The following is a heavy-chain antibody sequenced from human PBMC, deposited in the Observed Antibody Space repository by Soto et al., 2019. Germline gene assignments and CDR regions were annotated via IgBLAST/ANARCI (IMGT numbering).Heavy chain of an antibody. J-gene: IGHJ4*02. CDR1: GGSISSYY. CDR3: ARAYGDYVFDF. CDR2: IYYSGRT. D-gene: IGHD4-17*01. Sequence: QVQLQESGPGLVKPSETLSLTCTVSGGSISSYYWSWIRQPPGKGLEWIGYIYYSGRTNYNPSLKSGSTISVDTSKNQFSLRLSSVTAADTAVYYCARAYGDYVFDFWGQGTLVTVSS. V-gene: IGHV4-59*01.